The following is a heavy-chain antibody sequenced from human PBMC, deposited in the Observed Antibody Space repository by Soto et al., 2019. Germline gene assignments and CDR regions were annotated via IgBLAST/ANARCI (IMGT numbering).Heavy chain of an antibody. CDR2: IYYSGST. V-gene: IGHV4-39*01. J-gene: IGHJ6*02. CDR3: RVWDGDASFYYYYGMDV. Sequence: QLQLQESGPGLVKPSETLSLTCTVSGGSISSSSYYWGWIRQPPGKGLEWIGSIYYSGSTYYNPSLKGRVTISVDTSKNQFSLKLSSVPAADTAVYYCRVWDGDASFYYYYGMDVWGQGTTVTVSS. CDR1: GGSISSSSYY. D-gene: IGHD4-17*01.